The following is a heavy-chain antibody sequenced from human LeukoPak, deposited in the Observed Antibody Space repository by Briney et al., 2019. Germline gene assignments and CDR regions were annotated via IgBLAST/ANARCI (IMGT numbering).Heavy chain of an antibody. CDR3: ATAPGIAAAGTYYGMDV. J-gene: IGHJ6*02. D-gene: IGHD6-13*01. CDR1: GYTLTELS. CDR2: FDPEDGET. Sequence: GASVKVSCKVSGYTLTELSMHWVRQAPGKGLEWMGGFDPEDGETIYAQKFQGRVTMTEDTSTDTAYMELSSLRSEDTAMYYCATAPGIAAAGTYYGMDVWGQGTTVTVSS. V-gene: IGHV1-24*01.